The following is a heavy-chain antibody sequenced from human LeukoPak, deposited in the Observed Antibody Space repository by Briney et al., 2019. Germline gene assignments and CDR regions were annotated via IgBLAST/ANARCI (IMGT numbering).Heavy chain of an antibody. CDR2: ISYDGSNK. CDR3: ARDKAVFEFTAMDV. Sequence: GGSLRLSCAASGFTFSSYAMHWVRQAPGKGLEWVAVISYDGSNKYYADSVKGRFTISRDNSNNTLYLQMNSLRAEDTAVYYCARDKAVFEFTAMDVWGKGTTVTVSS. V-gene: IGHV3-30*01. D-gene: IGHD2-21*01. CDR1: GFTFSSYA. J-gene: IGHJ6*03.